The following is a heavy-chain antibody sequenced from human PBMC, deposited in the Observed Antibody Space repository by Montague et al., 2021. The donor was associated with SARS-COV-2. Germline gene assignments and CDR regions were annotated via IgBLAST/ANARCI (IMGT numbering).Heavy chain of an antibody. CDR2: INYSGST. D-gene: IGHD3-9*01. Sequence: SETLSLTCTVYGGAMSSYYWSWIRQPPGKGLEWIGYINYSGSTNYNPSLKSRVTISVDTSKNQFSLKLSSVTATDTAVHYCARSGPGCSILTCYRDGFDVWGRGTMVTVSS. V-gene: IGHV4-59*08. J-gene: IGHJ3*01. CDR3: ARSGPGCSILTCYRDGFDV. CDR1: GGAMSSYY.